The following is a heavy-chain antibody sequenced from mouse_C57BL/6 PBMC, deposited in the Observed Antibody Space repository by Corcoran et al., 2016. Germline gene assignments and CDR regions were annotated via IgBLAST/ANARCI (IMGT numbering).Heavy chain of an antibody. Sequence: EVQLQQSGPELVKPGASVKISCKASGYTFTDYYMNWVKQSHGKSLEWIGDINPNNGGTSYNQKFKGKATLTVDKYSSTAYMELRSLTSEDSAVYYCARGGYGSSYVFAYWGQGTLVTVSA. J-gene: IGHJ3*01. D-gene: IGHD1-1*01. V-gene: IGHV1-26*01. CDR2: INPNNGGT. CDR1: GYTFTDYY. CDR3: ARGGYGSSYVFAY.